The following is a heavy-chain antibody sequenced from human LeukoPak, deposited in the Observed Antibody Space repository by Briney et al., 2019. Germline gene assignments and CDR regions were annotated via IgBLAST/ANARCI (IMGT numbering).Heavy chain of an antibody. CDR3: ARAYYYGSGTLGPFFP. J-gene: IGHJ5*02. V-gene: IGHV3-48*03. CDR2: ISSSGSSI. D-gene: IGHD3-10*01. CDR1: GFKVGSDG. Sequence: QSGGSLRLSYAASGFKVGSDGMGSVRQAPGKGLEWVSYISSSGSSIYNADSVKGRFTISRDNAKNSLYLQKNSLRAEDTAVYYCARAYYYGSGTLGPFFPWGQGTLVTVSS.